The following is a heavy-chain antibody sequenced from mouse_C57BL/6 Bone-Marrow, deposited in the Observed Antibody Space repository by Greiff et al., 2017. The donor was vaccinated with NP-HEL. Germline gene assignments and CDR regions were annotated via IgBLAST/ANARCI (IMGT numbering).Heavy chain of an antibody. Sequence: QVQLKQSGAELARPGASVKMSCKASGYTFTSYTMHWVKQRPGQGLEWIGYINPSSGYTKYNQKFKDKATLTADKSSSTAYMQLSSLTTEDSAIYYCARMAVVAKNAWFAYWGQGTLVTVSA. CDR1: GYTFTSYT. V-gene: IGHV1-4*01. D-gene: IGHD1-1*01. CDR3: ARMAVVAKNAWFAY. J-gene: IGHJ3*01. CDR2: INPSSGYT.